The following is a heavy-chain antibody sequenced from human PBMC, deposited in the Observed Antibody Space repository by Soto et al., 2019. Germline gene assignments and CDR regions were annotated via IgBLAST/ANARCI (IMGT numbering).Heavy chain of an antibody. Sequence: EASVKVSCKASGGTFSSYAISWVRQAPGQGLEWMGGIIPIFGTANYAQKFQGRVTITADESTSTAYMELSSLRSEDTAVYYCARAKNYYDSSGYYPQVGYYGMDVWGQGTTVTVSS. CDR1: GGTFSSYA. J-gene: IGHJ6*02. CDR3: ARAKNYYDSSGYYPQVGYYGMDV. V-gene: IGHV1-69*13. D-gene: IGHD3-22*01. CDR2: IIPIFGTA.